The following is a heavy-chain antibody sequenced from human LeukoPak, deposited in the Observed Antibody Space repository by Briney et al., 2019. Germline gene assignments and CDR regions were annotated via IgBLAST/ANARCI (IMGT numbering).Heavy chain of an antibody. V-gene: IGHV3-48*03. CDR3: ASEYEQPLDY. Sequence: QTGGSLRLSCVASGFTFSSYEMNWVRQAPGKGLEWVSYISSSGSTIYYPDSVKGRFTISRDNAKNSLYLQMNSLRAEDTAVYYCASEYEQPLDYWGQGALVTVSS. CDR1: GFTFSSYE. CDR2: ISSSGSTI. D-gene: IGHD2-8*01. J-gene: IGHJ4*02.